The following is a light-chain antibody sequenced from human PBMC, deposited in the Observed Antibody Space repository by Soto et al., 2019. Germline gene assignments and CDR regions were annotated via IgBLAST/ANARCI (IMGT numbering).Light chain of an antibody. V-gene: IGKV1-39*01. CDR3: QQCYTTLFT. Sequence: DIQMTQSPPSLSASVGDRVIITCRTSQSIDNYLNWYQQKPGKAPKLLIYAASTLQSGVPSRFSASGSETHFTLTISSLQPEDIATYYCQQCYTTLFTFGPGTKVDLK. CDR1: QSIDNY. CDR2: AAS. J-gene: IGKJ3*01.